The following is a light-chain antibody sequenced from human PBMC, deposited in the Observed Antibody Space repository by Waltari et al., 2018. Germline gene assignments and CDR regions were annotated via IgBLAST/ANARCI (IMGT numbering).Light chain of an antibody. CDR2: EVS. CDR1: SSDVGYYNL. V-gene: IGLV2-23*02. CDR3: CSYAGRNTFL. Sequence: QSALTQPTSVSGSPGQSITISCTGTSSDVGYYNLVSWYQHLPVKAPKLMIFEVSKRPSGVSNRFSGSKSGNRASLTISGLQADDEADYYCCSYAGRNTFLFGGGTKLTVL. J-gene: IGLJ3*02.